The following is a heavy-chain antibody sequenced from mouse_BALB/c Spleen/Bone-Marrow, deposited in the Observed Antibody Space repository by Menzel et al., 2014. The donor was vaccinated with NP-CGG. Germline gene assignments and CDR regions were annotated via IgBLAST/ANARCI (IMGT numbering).Heavy chain of an antibody. J-gene: IGHJ2*01. CDR2: ISYSGST. D-gene: IGHD2-4*01. Sequence: VQLQQSGPSPVKPSQPLSLTCSVTGDSITSGYWNWVRKFPGNKLEYMGYISYSGSTYYNPSLKSRISITRDTSKNXYYLQMNSVTTEDTATYYCARYKGYYDHDGDYFDYWGQGTTLTVSS. V-gene: IGHV3-8*02. CDR3: ARYKGYYDHDGDYFDY. CDR1: GDSITSGY.